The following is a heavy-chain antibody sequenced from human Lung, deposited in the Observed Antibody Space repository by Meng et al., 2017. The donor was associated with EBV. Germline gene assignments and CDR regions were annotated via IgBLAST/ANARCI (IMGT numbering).Heavy chain of an antibody. CDR2: QCHADDT. Sequence: RLRESGPGLGKPSETLSLTCTASGGPISRTGTCGCWIRQPPGKGLEWIGSQCHADDTYYNPSLMGRVTISVDTSKNQVSLKLTSVTAADTSIYYCVRHTFSGNPGGIDSWGQGILVTVSS. CDR3: VRHTFSGNPGGIDS. V-gene: IGHV4-39*01. CDR1: GGPISRTGTC. D-gene: IGHD4-23*01. J-gene: IGHJ4*02.